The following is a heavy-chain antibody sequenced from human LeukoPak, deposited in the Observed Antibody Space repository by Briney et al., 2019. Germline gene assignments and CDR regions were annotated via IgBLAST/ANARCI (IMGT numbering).Heavy chain of an antibody. D-gene: IGHD6-6*01. V-gene: IGHV4-59*12. J-gene: IGHJ4*02. CDR2: IYNSGTT. CDR3: ARAHRPTARSVSYFDY. CDR1: GGFISDYY. Sequence: PSETLSLTCTVSGGFISDYYWSWIRQTPGKGLEWIGYIYNSGTTNYNPSLNSRVTISLDTSKNQFSLKLSSVTAADTAVYYCARAHRPTARSVSYFDYWGQGTLVTVSS.